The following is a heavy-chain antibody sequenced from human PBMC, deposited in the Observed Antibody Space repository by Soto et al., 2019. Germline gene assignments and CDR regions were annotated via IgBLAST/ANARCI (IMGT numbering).Heavy chain of an antibody. Sequence: QVQLQESGPGLVNPSQALFLTCTVSGRSISSGGYYWSWLRQHPEKGMEWIGYIYHSGSTYYKRSLKGRIAISGDKSKNQFSLKLSSVTAADTAVYYCARDPTYNYESSAYYVGSWGQGTLVTVSS. CDR1: GRSISSGGYY. CDR3: ARDPTYNYESSAYYVGS. V-gene: IGHV4-31*03. CDR2: IYHSGST. D-gene: IGHD3-22*01. J-gene: IGHJ5*02.